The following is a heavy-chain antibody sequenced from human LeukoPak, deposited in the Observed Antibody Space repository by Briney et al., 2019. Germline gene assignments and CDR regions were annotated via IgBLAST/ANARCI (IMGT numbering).Heavy chain of an antibody. D-gene: IGHD3-3*01. Sequence: GGSLKLSCAASGFTFSGSAMHWVRQASGKGLEWVGHIGNKVSNYATEYAASLRGRFTISRDDSKDTAYLQVNSLKTEDTAVYYCAGNYDSWTGLNYWGRGTLVTVSS. CDR1: GFTFSGSA. V-gene: IGHV3-73*01. J-gene: IGHJ4*02. CDR3: AGNYDSWTGLNY. CDR2: IGNKVSNYAT.